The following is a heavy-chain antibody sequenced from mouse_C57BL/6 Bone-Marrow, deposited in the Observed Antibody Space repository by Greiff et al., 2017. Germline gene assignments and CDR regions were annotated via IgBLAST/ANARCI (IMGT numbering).Heavy chain of an antibody. CDR3: ASGEYGNYPAWFAY. Sequence: QVQLQQPGAELVMPGPSLRLSSRPSASTFPGSWMHWLKRRPGQGLGWIGRMHPSDGYTNYNKKFKGKSTLTVDKSSSTAYMQLSSLTSEDSAVYYCASGEYGNYPAWFAYWGQGTLVTVSA. CDR2: MHPSDGYT. V-gene: IGHV1-69*01. J-gene: IGHJ3*01. D-gene: IGHD2-1*01. CDR1: ASTFPGSW.